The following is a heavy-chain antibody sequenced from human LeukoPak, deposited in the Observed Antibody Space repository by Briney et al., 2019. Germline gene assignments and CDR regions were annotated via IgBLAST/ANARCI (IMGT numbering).Heavy chain of an antibody. CDR3: ARGADSSGYYSIFYFDY. CDR2: ITPSGST. J-gene: IGHJ4*02. Sequence: SETLSLTCVVYGGSFSGYFWSWIRQPPGKGLEWIGEITPSGSTNYNPSLKSRVTISVDTSKNQFSLKLSSVTAADTAVYYCARGADSSGYYSIFYFDYWGQGTLVTVSS. D-gene: IGHD3-22*01. CDR1: GGSFSGYF. V-gene: IGHV4-34*01.